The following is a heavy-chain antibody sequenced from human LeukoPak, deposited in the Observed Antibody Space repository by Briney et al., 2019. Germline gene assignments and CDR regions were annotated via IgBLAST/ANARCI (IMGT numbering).Heavy chain of an antibody. V-gene: IGHV1-69*04. CDR3: ASARDGYDPNLDY. CDR2: IIPILGIA. CDR1: GGTFSSYA. Sequence: SVKVSCKASGGTFSSYAISWVRQAPGQGLEWMGRIIPILGIANYAQRFQGRVTITADKSTSTAYMELSSLRSEDTAVYYCASARDGYDPNLDYWGRGTLVTVSS. D-gene: IGHD5-24*01. J-gene: IGHJ4*02.